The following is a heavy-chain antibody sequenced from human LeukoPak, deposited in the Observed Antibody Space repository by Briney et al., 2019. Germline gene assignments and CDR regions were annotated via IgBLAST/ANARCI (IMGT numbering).Heavy chain of an antibody. CDR3: AKALYDSPLAGDP. CDR1: GFIFGNNG. J-gene: IGHJ5*02. V-gene: IGHV3-23*01. Sequence: GGSLRLSCAASGFIFGNNGMAWVRQAPGKGLEWVSSINPSGGNTHYADSVKGRFTISRDNSKNTLFLQMNSLRVEDTAIYYCAKALYDSPLAGDPWGQGTLVTVSS. CDR2: INPSGGNT. D-gene: IGHD3-22*01.